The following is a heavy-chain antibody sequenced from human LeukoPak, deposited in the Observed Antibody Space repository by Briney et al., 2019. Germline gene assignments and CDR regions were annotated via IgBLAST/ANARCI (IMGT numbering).Heavy chain of an antibody. D-gene: IGHD3-22*01. Sequence: SETLSLTCTVSGGSISSYYWSWIRQPPGKGLEWIGYIYYSGSTNYNPSLKSRVTISVDTSKNQFSLKLSSVTAADTAVYYCARGPYDSSGYYYVPWGFDIWGQGTMVTVSS. V-gene: IGHV4-59*01. J-gene: IGHJ3*02. CDR1: GGSISSYY. CDR3: ARGPYDSSGYYYVPWGFDI. CDR2: IYYSGST.